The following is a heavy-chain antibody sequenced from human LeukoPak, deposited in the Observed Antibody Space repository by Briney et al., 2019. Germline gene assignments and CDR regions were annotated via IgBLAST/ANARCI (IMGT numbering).Heavy chain of an antibody. CDR1: GFTFSSYA. CDR2: ISGSGGST. J-gene: IGHJ5*02. CDR3: AKVGIYDSWFDP. Sequence: GGSLRLSCAASGFTFSSYAMSWVRQAPGKGLEWVSAISGSGGSTYYADSVKGRFTISRDNSKNTLYMQMNSLRAEDTAVYYCAKVGIYDSWFDPWGQGTLVTVSS. D-gene: IGHD3-22*01. V-gene: IGHV3-23*01.